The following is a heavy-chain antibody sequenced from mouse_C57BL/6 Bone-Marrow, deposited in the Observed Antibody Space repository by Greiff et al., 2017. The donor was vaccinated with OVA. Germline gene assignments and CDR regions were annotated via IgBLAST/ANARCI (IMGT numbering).Heavy chain of an antibody. V-gene: IGHV1-69*01. CDR3: ARSGYDLYWYFDV. D-gene: IGHD2-3*01. Sequence: VQLQQPGAELVMPGASVKLSCKASGYTFTSYWMHWVKQRPGQGLEWIGEIDPSDSYTNYNQKFKGKSTLTVDKSSSTAYMQLSSLTSEYSAVYYCARSGYDLYWYFDVWGTGTTVTVSS. CDR1: GYTFTSYW. CDR2: IDPSDSYT. J-gene: IGHJ1*03.